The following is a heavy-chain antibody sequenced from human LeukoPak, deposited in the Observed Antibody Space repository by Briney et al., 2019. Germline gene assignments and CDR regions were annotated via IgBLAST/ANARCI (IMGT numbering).Heavy chain of an antibody. V-gene: IGHV1-46*03. J-gene: IGHJ4*02. CDR3: AREGASGFDY. Sequence: ASVKVSCKASGYTFTSYYMHWVRQAPGQGLEWMGIISPSGGSTSYAQKFQGRVTMTRDTSKSTVYMELSSLRSEDTAVYYCAREGASGFDYWGQGTLVTVSS. D-gene: IGHD1-26*01. CDR2: ISPSGGST. CDR1: GYTFTSYY.